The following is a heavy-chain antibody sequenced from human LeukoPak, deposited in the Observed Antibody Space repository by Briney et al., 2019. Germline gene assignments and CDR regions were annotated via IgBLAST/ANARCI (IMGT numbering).Heavy chain of an antibody. CDR2: IKQDGSEK. V-gene: IGHV3-7*01. J-gene: IGHJ3*02. D-gene: IGHD3-22*01. CDR3: ARVMPVVVIIVDAFDI. Sequence: GGSLRLSCAASGFTFSSYWMSWVRQAPGKGLEWVANIKQDGSEKYYVDSVKGRFTISRDNAKDSLYLQMNSLRAEDTAVYYCARVMPVVVIIVDAFDIWGQGTMVTVSS. CDR1: GFTFSSYW.